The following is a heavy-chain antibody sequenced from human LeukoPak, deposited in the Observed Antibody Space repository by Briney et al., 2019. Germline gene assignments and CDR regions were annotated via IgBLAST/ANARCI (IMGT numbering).Heavy chain of an antibody. V-gene: IGHV3-21*01. CDR2: ISSSSSYI. CDR3: ARGPDGYKYGSDY. Sequence: GGSLRLSCAASGFTFSSYSMNWVRQAPGKGLEWVSSISSSSSYIYYADSVKGRFTISRDNAKNSLYLQMNSLRAEDTAVYYCARGPDGYKYGSDYWGQGTLVTVSS. D-gene: IGHD5-24*01. J-gene: IGHJ4*02. CDR1: GFTFSSYS.